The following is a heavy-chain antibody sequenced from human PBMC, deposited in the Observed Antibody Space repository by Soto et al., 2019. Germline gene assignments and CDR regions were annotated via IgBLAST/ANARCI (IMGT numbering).Heavy chain of an antibody. CDR3: ARALHDSSGYLEEYYFDY. J-gene: IGHJ4*02. CDR1: GFTFNNYA. Sequence: GGSLRLSCAASGFTFNNYAMSWVRQAPGKGLEWVSSISGGGSSTYYADSVKGRFTISRDNSKNTLYLQMNSLRAEDTAVYYCARALHDSSGYLEEYYFDYWGQGTLVTVSS. V-gene: IGHV3-23*01. D-gene: IGHD3-22*01. CDR2: ISGGGSST.